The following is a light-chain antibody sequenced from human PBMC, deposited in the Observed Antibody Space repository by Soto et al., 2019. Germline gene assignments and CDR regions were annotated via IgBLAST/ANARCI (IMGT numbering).Light chain of an antibody. CDR2: KAS. CDR3: QQYKSYPLT. V-gene: IGKV1-5*03. CDR1: QSISNW. Sequence: DIQITQSPSTLSASAGDRLTITCRHSQSISNWLAWYQQPPGKAPKILIYKASNLETGVPSRFSSSGAGTECTRSISSLQHDDVQTDDCQQYKSYPLTFGQGTRLEIK. J-gene: IGKJ5*01.